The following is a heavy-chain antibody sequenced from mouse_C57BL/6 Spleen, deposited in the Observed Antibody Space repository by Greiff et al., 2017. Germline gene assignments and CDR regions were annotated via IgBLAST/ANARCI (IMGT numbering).Heavy chain of an antibody. J-gene: IGHJ2*01. CDR3: AIHTGTGYFDY. Sequence: QVQLQQSGAELVKPGASVKISCKASGYAFSSYWMNWVKQRPGKGLEWIGQIYPGDGDTNSNGKFKGKATLTADKSSSTAYMQLSSLTSEDSAVNFCAIHTGTGYFDYWGKGTTLTVSS. D-gene: IGHD4-1*01. CDR2: IYPGDGDT. CDR1: GYAFSSYW. V-gene: IGHV1-80*01.